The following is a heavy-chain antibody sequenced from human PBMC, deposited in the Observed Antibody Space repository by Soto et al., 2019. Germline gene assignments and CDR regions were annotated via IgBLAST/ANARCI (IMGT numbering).Heavy chain of an antibody. J-gene: IGHJ4*02. CDR2: IIPIFGTA. CDR3: ALSSYYDSSGYYYVFDY. Sequence: ASVKVSCKASGGTFSSYAISWVRQAPGQGLEWMGGIIPIFGTANYAQKFQGRVTITADESTSTAYMELSSLRSEDTAVYYCALSSYYDSSGYYYVFDYWGQGTLVTVSS. V-gene: IGHV1-69*13. D-gene: IGHD3-22*01. CDR1: GGTFSSYA.